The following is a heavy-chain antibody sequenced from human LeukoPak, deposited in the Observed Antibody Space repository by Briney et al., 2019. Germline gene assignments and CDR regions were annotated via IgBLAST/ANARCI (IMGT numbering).Heavy chain of an antibody. Sequence: GGSLRLSCAASGFTFSSYEMNWVRQAPGKGLEWISYISSAGTTKIYADSVKGRFTISRDNAKNSLYLQMTSLRAKDTAVFYCARDYWFDPWGHGTLVTVSS. J-gene: IGHJ5*02. CDR1: GFTFSSYE. CDR3: ARDYWFDP. CDR2: ISSAGTTK. V-gene: IGHV3-48*03.